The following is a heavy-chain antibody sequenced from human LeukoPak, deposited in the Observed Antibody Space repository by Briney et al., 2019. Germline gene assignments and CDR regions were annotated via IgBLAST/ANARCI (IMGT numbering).Heavy chain of an antibody. CDR1: GFTFSNAW. V-gene: IGHV3-15*01. J-gene: IGHJ4*02. CDR3: TTHYRYSYGSIDY. D-gene: IGHD5-18*01. CDR2: IKSKTDGGTT. Sequence: PGGSLRLSCAASGFTFSNAWMSWVRQAPGKGLEWVGRIKSKTDGGTTDYAAPVKGRFTISRDDSKNTLYLQMNSLKTEDTAVYYCTTHYRYSYGSIDYWGQGTLVTVSS.